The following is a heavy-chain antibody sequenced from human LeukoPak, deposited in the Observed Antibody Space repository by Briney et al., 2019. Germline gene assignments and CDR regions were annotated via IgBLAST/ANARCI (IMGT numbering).Heavy chain of an antibody. CDR2: VNHSGST. J-gene: IGHJ4*02. D-gene: IGHD3-22*01. V-gene: IGHV4-34*01. CDR3: ARGENLNYYGSSGYFDY. CDR1: GGSFSGYY. Sequence: SETLSLTCAVYGGSFSGYYWSWNRQPPGKGLEWIGEVNHSGSTNYNPSLKSRVTISVDTSKNQFSLKLSSVTAADTAVYYCARGENLNYYGSSGYFDYWGQGTLVTVSS.